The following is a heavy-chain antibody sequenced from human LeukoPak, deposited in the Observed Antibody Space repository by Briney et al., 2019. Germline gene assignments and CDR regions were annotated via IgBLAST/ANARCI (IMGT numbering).Heavy chain of an antibody. D-gene: IGHD5-18*01. V-gene: IGHV4-61*05. CDR2: IYYSGST. CDR3: ARTTEGGYTYDYFYYYYMDV. J-gene: IGHJ6*03. Sequence: SETLSLTCTVSGYSISSGYFWGWIRQPPGKGLEWIGYIYYSGSTNYNPSLKSRVTISVDTSKNQFSLKLSSVTAADTAVYYCARTTEGGYTYDYFYYYYMDVWGKGTTVTISS. CDR1: GYSISSGYF.